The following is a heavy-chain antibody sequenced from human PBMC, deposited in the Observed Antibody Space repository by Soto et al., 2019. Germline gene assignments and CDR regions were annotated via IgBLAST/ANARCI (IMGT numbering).Heavy chain of an antibody. CDR1: GPTYSSYA. CDR3: GRGSGMIVVVSPFGY. CDR2: TIPIFGTA. D-gene: IGHD3-22*01. Sequence: SVKVSCKASGPTYSSYAISWVRQAPLQGQERTGRTIPIFGTANYAQKFQGRVTITADKSTSTAYMELSSVRSVDTAVYCCGRGSGMIVVVSPFGYWGQGTLVTVSS. J-gene: IGHJ4*02. V-gene: IGHV1-69*06.